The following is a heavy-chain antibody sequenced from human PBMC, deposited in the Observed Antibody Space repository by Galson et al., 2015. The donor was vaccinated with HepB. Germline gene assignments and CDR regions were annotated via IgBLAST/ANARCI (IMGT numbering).Heavy chain of an antibody. CDR2: IFSNDEK. V-gene: IGHV2-26*01. CDR1: GFSLRSSGVG. Sequence: PALVKPTQTLTLTCTFSGFSLRSSGVGVGWIRQPPGKALECLAVIFSNDEKSYSTSLKRRLIISKDTSKSQVVLIMTNMDPVDTGTYYCARMDSRAWEPFDYWGQGTLVTVSS. J-gene: IGHJ4*02. CDR3: ARMDSRAWEPFDY. D-gene: IGHD6-19*01.